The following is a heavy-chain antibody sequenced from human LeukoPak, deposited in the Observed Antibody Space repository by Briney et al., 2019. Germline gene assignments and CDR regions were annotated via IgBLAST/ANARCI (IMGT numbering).Heavy chain of an antibody. CDR3: ARDRPYDFWHY. Sequence: GGSLRLSCAASGFTFSRYAMSWVRQAPGKGLEWVSTISDSGAITYYADSVKGRFTVSRDNSKNTLYLQMKSLRAEDTAMYYCARDRPYDFWHYWGQGILVTVSS. V-gene: IGHV3-23*01. D-gene: IGHD3-3*01. CDR2: ISDSGAIT. J-gene: IGHJ4*02. CDR1: GFTFSRYA.